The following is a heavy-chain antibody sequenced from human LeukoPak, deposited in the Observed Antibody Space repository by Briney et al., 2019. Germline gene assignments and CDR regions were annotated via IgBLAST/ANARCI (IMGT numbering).Heavy chain of an antibody. Sequence: PSVKLSCKASGYTFTSNVITWVRGAPGQQLKCMRCITTHIVDTNYAQKFQGRVTMTPDTSTSTGYMELRSLRSDVTAMYYCARGRYSGSYTLFDYWGQRILVTVSS. CDR3: ARGRYSGSYTLFDY. J-gene: IGHJ4*02. CDR1: GYTFTSNV. D-gene: IGHD1-26*01. V-gene: IGHV1-18*01. CDR2: ITTHIVDT.